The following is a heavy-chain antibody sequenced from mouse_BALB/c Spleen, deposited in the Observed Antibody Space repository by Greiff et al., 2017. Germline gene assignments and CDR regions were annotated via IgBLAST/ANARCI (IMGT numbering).Heavy chain of an antibody. D-gene: IGHD2-1*01. J-gene: IGHJ3*01. CDR1: GFTFSSYG. CDR2: ISSGGSYT. V-gene: IGHV5-6*02. Sequence: DVMLVESGGDLVKPGGSLKLSCAASGFTFSSYGMSWVRQTPDKRLEWVATISSGGSYTYYPDSVKGRFTISRDNAKNTLYLQMSSLKSEDTAMYYCARKPYGNYNWFAYWGQGTLVTVSA. CDR3: ARKPYGNYNWFAY.